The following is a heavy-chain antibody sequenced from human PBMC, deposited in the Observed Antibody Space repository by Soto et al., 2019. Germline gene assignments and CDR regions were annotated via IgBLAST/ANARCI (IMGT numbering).Heavy chain of an antibody. J-gene: IGHJ4*02. V-gene: IGHV1-46*01. D-gene: IGHD1-1*01. CDR1: GYTFTNYY. CDR3: ARNDKSGLDY. Sequence: ASVKVSCKASGYTFTNYYIHWVRQAPGLGLEWMGMINPSGGSTSYAQKFQGRVTMTSDTSTSTVYMELSSLRSEDTAVYYCARNDKSGLDYWGQGSLVTVS. CDR2: INPSGGST.